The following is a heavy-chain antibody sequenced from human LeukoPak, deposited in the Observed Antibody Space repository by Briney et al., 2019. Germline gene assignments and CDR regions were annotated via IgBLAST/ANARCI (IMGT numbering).Heavy chain of an antibody. CDR1: GYTFTSYG. D-gene: IGHD3-22*01. CDR3: ARVPDSSGYYYPIDY. CDR2: ISAYNGNT. Sequence: ASVKVSCKACGYTFTSYGISWVRQAPGQGLEWMGWISAYNGNTNYAQKLQGRVTMTTDTSMSTAYMELRSLRSDDTAVYYCARVPDSSGYYYPIDYWGQGTLVTVSS. V-gene: IGHV1-18*01. J-gene: IGHJ4*02.